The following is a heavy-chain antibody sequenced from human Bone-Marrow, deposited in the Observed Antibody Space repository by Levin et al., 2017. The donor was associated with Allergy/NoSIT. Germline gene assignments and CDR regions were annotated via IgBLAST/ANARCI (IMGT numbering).Heavy chain of an antibody. J-gene: IGHJ5*02. V-gene: IGHV4-39*01. CDR1: GGSLGSIVNTGYY. D-gene: IGHD3-3*01. CDR3: ARRIAIFGVAASGWFDP. Sequence: SETLSLTCSVSGGSLGSIVNTGYYWGWLRQPPGKDLEWIGTVYYSGSTYYNPSLKSRVTISVDTPKNQFSLRLASVTASDTAIYYCARRIAIFGVAASGWFDPWGQGKLVTVSS. CDR2: VYYSGST.